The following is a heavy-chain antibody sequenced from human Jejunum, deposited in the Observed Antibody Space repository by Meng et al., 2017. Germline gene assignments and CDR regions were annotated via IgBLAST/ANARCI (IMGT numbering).Heavy chain of an antibody. CDR3: AKTETLKRVDL. D-gene: IGHD2-21*02. J-gene: IGHJ5*02. CDR1: GDSISNSASY. CDR2: VYNSDSL. Sequence: SETLSLTCNVSGDSISNSASYWGWIRQPPGKGLEWIGAVYNSDSLFYNPSLKSRLTLSIDTSKNQFSLNLRSVTAADTAVYFCAKTETLKRVDLWGQGALVTVSS. V-gene: IGHV4-39*07.